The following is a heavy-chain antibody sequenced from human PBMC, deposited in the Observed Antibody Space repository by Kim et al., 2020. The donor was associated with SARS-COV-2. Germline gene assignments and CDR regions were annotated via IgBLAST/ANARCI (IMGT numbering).Heavy chain of an antibody. Sequence: GESLKISCKGSGYSFTSYWIGWVRQMPGKGLEWMGIIYPGDSDTRYSPSFQGQVTISADKSFSTAYLQWSSLKASDTAMYYCARIRLGYCSSTSCYGVDPNYYYMDVWGKGTTVTVSS. CDR3: ARIRLGYCSSTSCYGVDPNYYYMDV. J-gene: IGHJ6*03. V-gene: IGHV5-51*01. D-gene: IGHD2-2*01. CDR2: IYPGDSDT. CDR1: GYSFTSYW.